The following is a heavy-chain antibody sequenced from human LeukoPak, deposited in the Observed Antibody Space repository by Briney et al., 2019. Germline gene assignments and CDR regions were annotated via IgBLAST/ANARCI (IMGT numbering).Heavy chain of an antibody. CDR3: AKGGYCSSTSCDGVYYYYYGMDV. CDR2: ISGSGGST. J-gene: IGHJ6*04. Sequence: GGSLRLSCEASGFTFSSYAMSWVRQAPGKGLEWVSAISGSGGSTYYADSVKGRFTISTDTSKNTPYMQMNSLRAEDTAVYYCAKGGYCSSTSCDGVYYYYYGMDVWGKGTTVTVSS. D-gene: IGHD2-2*01. V-gene: IGHV3-23*01. CDR1: GFTFSSYA.